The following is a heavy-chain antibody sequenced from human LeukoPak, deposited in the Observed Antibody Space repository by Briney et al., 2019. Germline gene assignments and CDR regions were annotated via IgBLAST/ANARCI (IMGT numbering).Heavy chain of an antibody. D-gene: IGHD5-24*01. J-gene: IGHJ4*02. Sequence: QTGGSLRLSCVVSGFPFSSYWMTWVRQAPGKGLEWVANIKQDGSKKSYVDSVKGRFTISRDNAKNSLYLQMNSLRAEDTAIYYCTRVGYIDEGIDYWGQGTLITVSS. CDR2: IKQDGSKK. CDR1: GFPFSSYW. V-gene: IGHV3-7*04. CDR3: TRVGYIDEGIDY.